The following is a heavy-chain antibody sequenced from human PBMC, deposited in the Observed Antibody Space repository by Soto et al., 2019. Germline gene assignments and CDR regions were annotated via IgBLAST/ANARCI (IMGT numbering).Heavy chain of an antibody. CDR3: ARVGGYCSSTSCYADYYYGMEV. D-gene: IGHD2-2*03. Sequence: GASVKVSCKASGGTFSSYAISWVRQSPGQGLEWMGGIIPIFGTANYAQKFQGRVTITADESTSTAYMELSSLRSEDTAVYYCARVGGYCSSTSCYADYYYGMEVWGQGTTVTVSS. CDR2: IIPIFGTA. V-gene: IGHV1-69*13. CDR1: GGTFSSYA. J-gene: IGHJ6*02.